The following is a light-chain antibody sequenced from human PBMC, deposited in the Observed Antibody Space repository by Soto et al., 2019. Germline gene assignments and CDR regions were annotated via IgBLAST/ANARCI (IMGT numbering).Light chain of an antibody. Sequence: IVLTQSPGTLSLSPGERATLSCRASQSVSSNYLAWYQQKLGQAPRLLIYGASSRATGIPDRFSGSGSGTDFTLTFSRLEPEDFAVYYCQQYDRSPNTFGQGTKLEIK. CDR2: GAS. CDR1: QSVSSNY. V-gene: IGKV3-20*01. J-gene: IGKJ2*01. CDR3: QQYDRSPNT.